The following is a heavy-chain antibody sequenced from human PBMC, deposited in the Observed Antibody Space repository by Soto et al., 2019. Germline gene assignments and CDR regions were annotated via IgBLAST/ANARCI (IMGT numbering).Heavy chain of an antibody. J-gene: IGHJ4*02. CDR2: IYPSDSDT. CDR3: ARGDSSDYSTATPADY. D-gene: IGHD3-22*01. Sequence: GESLKISCSGSGYSFANYWIGLVLQMPGKGLEWMGIIYPSDSDTRYSPSFQGQVTISADKSISTAYLQWNSLKASDTAIYFCARGDSSDYSTATPADYWGQGTLVTVSS. V-gene: IGHV5-51*01. CDR1: GYSFANYW.